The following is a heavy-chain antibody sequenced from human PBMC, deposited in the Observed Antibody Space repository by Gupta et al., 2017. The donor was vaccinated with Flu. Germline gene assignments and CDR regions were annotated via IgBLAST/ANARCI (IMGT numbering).Heavy chain of an antibody. CDR2: MNPSRDNT. V-gene: IGHV1-8*01. CDR3: ARMVGYSAKQVRLDY. CDR1: GYIFIHYD. D-gene: IGHD2-8*02. Sequence: QVQLVQSGAEVKKPGASVKVSCRASGYIFIHYDINWVRQAPGQGLEWMGWMNPSRDNTGYAQKFQGRVTMTRDTSTGTAYMEMSSLRSEDTAVYYCARMVGYSAKQVRLDYWGQGTLVTVSS. J-gene: IGHJ4*02.